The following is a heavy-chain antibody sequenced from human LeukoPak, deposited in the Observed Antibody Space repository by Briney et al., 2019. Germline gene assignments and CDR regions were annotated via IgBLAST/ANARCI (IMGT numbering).Heavy chain of an antibody. Sequence: SVQVSCKASGGTFSSYAISWVRQAPGQGLEWMGRIIPILGLANYAQKFQGRVTITADKSTSTAYMELSSLRSEDTAVYYCARGAVAGTWLRHLNWYFDLWGRGTLVTVSS. CDR3: ARGAVAGTWLRHLNWYFDL. J-gene: IGHJ2*01. CDR1: GGTFSSYA. V-gene: IGHV1-69*04. D-gene: IGHD6-19*01. CDR2: IIPILGLA.